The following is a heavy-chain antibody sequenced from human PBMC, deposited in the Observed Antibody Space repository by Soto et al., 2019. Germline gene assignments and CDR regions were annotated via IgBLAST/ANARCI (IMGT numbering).Heavy chain of an antibody. V-gene: IGHV4-61*08. D-gene: IGHD6-19*01. Sequence: QVQLQESGPGLVKPSETLSLTCAVSGDSINSVDYYWSWIRQPPGKGLEWIGYVDYSGNTNFKPSLRGRVTISLDRSKKQFSLRLRSVTAGDTAVYYCARSSYSSIAVPQFDSWGQGSRVTVSS. CDR2: VDYSGNT. CDR1: GDSINSVDYY. J-gene: IGHJ4*02. CDR3: ARSSYSSIAVPQFDS.